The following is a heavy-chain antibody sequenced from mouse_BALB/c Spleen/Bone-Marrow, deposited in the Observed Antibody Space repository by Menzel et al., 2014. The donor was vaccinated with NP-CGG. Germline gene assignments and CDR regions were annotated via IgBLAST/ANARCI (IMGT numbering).Heavy chain of an antibody. CDR3: ARPGDYDAMDY. J-gene: IGHJ4*01. CDR1: RFDFSRYW. Sequence: EVKVVESGGGLVQPGGSLKLSCAASRFDFSRYWMSWVRQAPGKGLEWIGEINPDSSTINYTPSLKDKFIISRDNAKNTHYLQMSKVRSEDTALYYCARPGDYDAMDYWGQGTSVTVSS. CDR2: INPDSSTI. V-gene: IGHV4-1*02.